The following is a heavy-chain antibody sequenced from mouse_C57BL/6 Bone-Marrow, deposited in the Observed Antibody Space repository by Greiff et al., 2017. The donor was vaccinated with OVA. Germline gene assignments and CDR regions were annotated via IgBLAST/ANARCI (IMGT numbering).Heavy chain of an antibody. Sequence: QVQLQQSGAELARPGASVKLSCKASGYTFTSYWITWVKQRPGQGLEWIGDIYPGSGSTNYNEKFKSKATLTVDTSSSTAYMQLSSLTSEDSAVYYCARAYDPFAYWGQGTLVTVSA. CDR3: ARAYDPFAY. CDR1: GYTFTSYW. V-gene: IGHV1-55*01. J-gene: IGHJ3*01. D-gene: IGHD2-3*01. CDR2: IYPGSGST.